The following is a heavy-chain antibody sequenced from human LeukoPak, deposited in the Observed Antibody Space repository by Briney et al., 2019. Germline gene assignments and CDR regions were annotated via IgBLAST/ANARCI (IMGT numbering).Heavy chain of an antibody. Sequence: GGSLRLSCAASGFTFSSYSMNWVRQAPGKGLEWVSYISSSSSTIYYADSVKGRFTISRDNAKNSLYLQMNSLRAEDTAVYYCARGQHCGGDCFYFDYWGQGTLVTVSS. V-gene: IGHV3-48*04. CDR2: ISSSSSTI. CDR3: ARGQHCGGDCFYFDY. J-gene: IGHJ4*02. CDR1: GFTFSSYS. D-gene: IGHD2-21*01.